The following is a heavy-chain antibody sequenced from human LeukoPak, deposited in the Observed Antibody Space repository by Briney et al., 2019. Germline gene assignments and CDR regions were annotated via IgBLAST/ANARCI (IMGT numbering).Heavy chain of an antibody. D-gene: IGHD1-26*01. J-gene: IGHJ4*02. Sequence: SETLSLTCTVSGGSISSNAYYWAWIRQPPGKGLEWIGSIYSSVSTYYNPSLKSRVTISVDTSKNQFSLRLSSVTAADTALYYCAYSGSYGHLGYWGQGIPATVSS. CDR1: GGSISSNAYY. CDR3: AYSGSYGHLGY. V-gene: IGHV4-39*01. CDR2: IYSSVST.